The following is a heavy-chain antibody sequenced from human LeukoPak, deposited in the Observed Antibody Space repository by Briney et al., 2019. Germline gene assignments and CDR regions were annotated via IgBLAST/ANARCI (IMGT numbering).Heavy chain of an antibody. Sequence: GGSPRLSCAASGFALSSHWVTWVRQVPGRGPEWVANVNRDGSETYYLDSVKGRFTISKDNAKNSLYLQMNSLRAEDTALYHCARNNGMDVWGQGTTVIVSS. CDR1: GFALSSHW. CDR2: VNRDGSET. V-gene: IGHV3-7*03. J-gene: IGHJ6*02. CDR3: ARNNGMDV.